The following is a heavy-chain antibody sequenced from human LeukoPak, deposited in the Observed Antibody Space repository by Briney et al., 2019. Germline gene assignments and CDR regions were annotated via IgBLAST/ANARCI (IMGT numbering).Heavy chain of an antibody. CDR1: ACSISSSSYY. CDR3: ARLRIYYDILTGFDY. V-gene: IGHV4-39*01. D-gene: IGHD3-9*01. Sequence: SETLSLNSTVYACSISSSSYYWRSLRQPPGKGLEWIASIYYSGSTYYNPSLKSRVTISVDTSKNQFSLKLSSVTAADTAVYYCARLRIYYDILTGFDYWGQGTLVTVSS. CDR2: IYYSGST. J-gene: IGHJ4*02.